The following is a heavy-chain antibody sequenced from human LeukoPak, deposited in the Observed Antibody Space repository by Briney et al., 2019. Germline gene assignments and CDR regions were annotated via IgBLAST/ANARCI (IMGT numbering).Heavy chain of an antibody. Sequence: GGSLRLSCAASGFTFSSYAMSWVRQAPGKGLEWVSAISGSGGSTYYADSVKGRFTISRDNAKNTLYLQMNSLRAEDTAVYYCAKVRSRIAAAGTSVYYFDYWGQGTLVTVSS. V-gene: IGHV3-23*01. CDR3: AKVRSRIAAAGTSVYYFDY. CDR1: GFTFSSYA. D-gene: IGHD6-13*01. CDR2: ISGSGGST. J-gene: IGHJ4*02.